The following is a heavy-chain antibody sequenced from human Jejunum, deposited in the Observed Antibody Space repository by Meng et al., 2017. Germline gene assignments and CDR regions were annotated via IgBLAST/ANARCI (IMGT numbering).Heavy chain of an antibody. CDR1: GGSINSRSYY. Sequence: QVQLHAPGPGPLKPSETLSLTCSVSGGSINSRSYYWGWIRQPPGKGLEWIGSIYYTGATYHNPSLKSRVTISVDTSRNQFSLKLTSVTAADTAVYYCARDQLLHYFDYWGQGALVTVSS. V-gene: IGHV4-39*07. CDR3: ARDQLLHYFDY. J-gene: IGHJ4*02. D-gene: IGHD2-15*01. CDR2: IYYTGAT.